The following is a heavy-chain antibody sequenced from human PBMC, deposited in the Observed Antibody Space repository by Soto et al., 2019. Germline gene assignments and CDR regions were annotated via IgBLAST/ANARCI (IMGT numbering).Heavy chain of an antibody. CDR3: ARDRSMSRANWFDP. V-gene: IGHV4-59*12. CDR1: GGSIDSYY. Sequence: PSETLSLTCTVCGGSIDSYYWSWIRQAPGKGLEWIGHISDSGTTNYNPSLGSRVTISVDTSRKSFSLTLSSVTAADTAVYFCARDRSMSRANWFDPWGPGTLVTVSS. D-gene: IGHD3-10*01. J-gene: IGHJ5*02. CDR2: ISDSGTT.